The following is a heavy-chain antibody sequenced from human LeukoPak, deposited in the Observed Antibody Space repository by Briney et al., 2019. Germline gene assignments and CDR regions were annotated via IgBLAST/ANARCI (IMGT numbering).Heavy chain of an antibody. CDR2: IYHTGSA. CDR1: GYSISSGYQ. Sequence: SDTLSLTCVVSGYSISSGYQWAWIRQSPWKGLEWIGSIYHTGSAHYNPSLQSRVTISVDTSNNQFSLRLNSVTAADTAVYYCARDPRWLTPDCTSTSCYENYFDPWGQGTLVTVSS. CDR3: ARDPRWLTPDCTSTSCYENYFDP. J-gene: IGHJ5*02. V-gene: IGHV4-38-2*02. D-gene: IGHD2-2*01.